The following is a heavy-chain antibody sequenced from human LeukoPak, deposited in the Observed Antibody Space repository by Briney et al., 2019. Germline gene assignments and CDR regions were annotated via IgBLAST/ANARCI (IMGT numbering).Heavy chain of an antibody. Sequence: GESLKISCKGSGYSFTSYWIGWVRQMPGKGLEWMGIIYPGDSDTRYSPSFQGQVTISADKSISTAYLQWSSLKASDTAMYYCARAGFGELSADDAFDIWGQGTMVTVSS. D-gene: IGHD3-10*01. CDR3: ARAGFGELSADDAFDI. V-gene: IGHV5-51*01. CDR2: IYPGDSDT. J-gene: IGHJ3*02. CDR1: GYSFTSYW.